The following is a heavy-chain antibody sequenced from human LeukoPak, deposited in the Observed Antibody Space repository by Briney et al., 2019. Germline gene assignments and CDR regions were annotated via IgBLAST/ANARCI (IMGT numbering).Heavy chain of an antibody. V-gene: IGHV4-39*07. Sequence: SETLSLTCTVSGGSISSSSYYWGWIRQPPGKGLEWIGSIYFIGITYYNPSLKSRITISVDTSKNQLSLKLNSVIAADTAVYYCARVKKGDYMDVWGKGTTVTASS. J-gene: IGHJ6*03. CDR2: IYFIGIT. CDR3: ARVKKGDYMDV. CDR1: GGSISSSSYY. D-gene: IGHD3-16*01.